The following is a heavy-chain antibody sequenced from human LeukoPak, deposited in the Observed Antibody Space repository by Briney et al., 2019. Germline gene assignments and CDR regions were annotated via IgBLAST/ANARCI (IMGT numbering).Heavy chain of an antibody. D-gene: IGHD2-15*01. Sequence: SETLSLTCAVSGGSISSSNWWSWVRQPPGKGLEWIGEIYHSGSTNYNPSLKSRATISVDKSKNQFSLKLSSVTAADTAVYYCARDKDGGAFDIWGQGTMVTVSS. CDR2: IYHSGST. CDR3: ARDKDGGAFDI. J-gene: IGHJ3*02. CDR1: GGSISSSNW. V-gene: IGHV4-4*02.